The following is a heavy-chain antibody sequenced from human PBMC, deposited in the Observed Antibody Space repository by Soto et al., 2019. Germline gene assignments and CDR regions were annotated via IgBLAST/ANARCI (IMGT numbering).Heavy chain of an antibody. J-gene: IGHJ6*03. CDR2: IIPILGIA. D-gene: IGHD5-12*01. CDR3: ARGGDHYDSNYYYMDV. Sequence: QVQLVQSGAEVKKPGSSVKVSCKASGGTFSSYTISWVRQAPGQGLEWMGRIIPILGIANYAQKFQGRVTITADKSTSTAYMELSSLRSEDTAVYYCARGGDHYDSNYYYMDVWGKGTTVTVSS. V-gene: IGHV1-69*02. CDR1: GGTFSSYT.